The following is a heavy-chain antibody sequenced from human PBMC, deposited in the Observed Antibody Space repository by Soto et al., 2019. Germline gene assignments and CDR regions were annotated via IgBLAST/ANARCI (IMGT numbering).Heavy chain of an antibody. CDR1: GGSINNNDYY. Sequence: QLQESGPGLVKPSQTLSLTCTVPGGSINNNDYYWNWIRQTPGKGLEWIGYVYYSGTTYYIPSLKSRLSMSVDTSRNQFSLKLSAVTAADTAIYFCARMSYYYDKWYFDLWGRGTLVAVSS. V-gene: IGHV4-30-4*01. CDR2: VYYSGTT. D-gene: IGHD3-22*01. CDR3: ARMSYYYDKWYFDL. J-gene: IGHJ2*01.